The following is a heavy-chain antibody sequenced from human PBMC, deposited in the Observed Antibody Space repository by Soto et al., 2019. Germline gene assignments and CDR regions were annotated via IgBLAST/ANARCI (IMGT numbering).Heavy chain of an antibody. CDR2: IIPIFGTA. V-gene: IGHV1-69*13. D-gene: IGHD5-18*01. J-gene: IGHJ4*02. CDR3: ARVQDVDTAMDDDY. CDR1: GGTFSSYA. Sequence: SVKVSCNASGGTFSSYAISWVRQAPGQGLEWMGGIIPIFGTANYAQKFQGRVTITADESTSTAYMELSSLRSEDTAVYYCARVQDVDTAMDDDYWGQGTLVTVSS.